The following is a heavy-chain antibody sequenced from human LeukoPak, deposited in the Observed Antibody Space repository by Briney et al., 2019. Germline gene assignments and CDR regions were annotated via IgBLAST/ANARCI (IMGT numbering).Heavy chain of an antibody. J-gene: IGHJ4*02. CDR1: GGSFSGYY. CDR2: INHSGST. V-gene: IGHV4-34*01. D-gene: IGHD3-22*01. CDR3: ARGDDSSGLYYFDY. Sequence: SETLSLTCAVYGGSFSGYYWSWIRQPPGKGLEWIGEINHSGSTNYNPSLKSRVTISVDTSKDQFSLKLSSVTAADTAVYYCARGDDSSGLYYFDYWGQGTLVTVS.